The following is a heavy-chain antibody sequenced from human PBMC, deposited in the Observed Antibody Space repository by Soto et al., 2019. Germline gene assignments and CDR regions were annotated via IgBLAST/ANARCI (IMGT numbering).Heavy chain of an antibody. CDR2: IDWDDAK. V-gene: IGHV2-70*16. CDR3: ARMHRYGGRGADFDY. Sequence: TLSLTCTVSGGSISSSSYYWGWIRRPPGKALEWLARIDWDDAKFYSTSLRTRLTISRDTSKNQVVLTMTNMDHVDTGTYYCARMHRYGGRGADFDYWGQGTLVTVSS. CDR1: GGSISSSSYY. J-gene: IGHJ4*02. D-gene: IGHD2-15*01.